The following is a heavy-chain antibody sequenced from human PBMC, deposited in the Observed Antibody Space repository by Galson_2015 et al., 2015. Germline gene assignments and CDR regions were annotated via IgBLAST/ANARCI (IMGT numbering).Heavy chain of an antibody. Sequence: SVKVSCKASGYTFTSYDINWVRQATGQGLEWMRWMNPNSGNTGYAQKFQGRVTMTRNTSISTAYMELSSLRSEDTAVYYCARDNWNYVNWFDPWGQGTLVPVSS. CDR3: ARDNWNYVNWFDP. CDR1: GYTFTSYD. CDR2: MNPNSGNT. J-gene: IGHJ5*02. D-gene: IGHD1-7*01. V-gene: IGHV1-8*01.